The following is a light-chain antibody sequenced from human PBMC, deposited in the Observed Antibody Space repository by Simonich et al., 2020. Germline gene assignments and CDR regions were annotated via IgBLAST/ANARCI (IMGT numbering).Light chain of an antibody. CDR3: QTWGTGMV. Sequence: QLVLTQSPSASASLGASVKLTCTLSSGHSSYAIAWHQQQPGKGPRYLMKLNSDGSPSKVDGIPDRFSGSSSGAERYLTISRLQSEDEADYYCQTWGTGMVFGGGTKLTVL. J-gene: IGLJ3*02. V-gene: IGLV4-69*01. CDR2: LNSDGSP. CDR1: SGHSSYA.